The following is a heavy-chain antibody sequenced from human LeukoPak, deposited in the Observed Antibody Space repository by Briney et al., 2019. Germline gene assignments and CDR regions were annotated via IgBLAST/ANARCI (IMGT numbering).Heavy chain of an antibody. CDR1: GYTFTGYY. J-gene: IGHJ5*02. V-gene: IGHV1-2*02. CDR3: ARDRDGYGSGSPSWFDP. D-gene: IGHD3-10*01. CDR2: INPNSGGT. Sequence: ASVKVSCKASGYTFTGYYMHWVRQAPGQGLEWMGWINPNSGGTNYAQKFQGRVTMTRDTSISTAYMELSRLRSDDTAVYYCARDRDGYGSGSPSWFDPWGQGTLVTVSS.